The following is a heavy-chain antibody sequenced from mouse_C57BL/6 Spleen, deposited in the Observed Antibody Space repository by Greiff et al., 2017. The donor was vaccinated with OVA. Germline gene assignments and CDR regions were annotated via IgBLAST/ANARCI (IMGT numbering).Heavy chain of an antibody. V-gene: IGHV1-9*01. J-gene: IGHJ2*01. CDR1: GYTFTGYW. Sequence: VQLQQSGAELMKPGASVKLSCQATGYTFTGYWIEWVKQRPGHGLKWIGELLPGSGSTNYNEQFKGKATFNAATSSNTAYMQFSSPTTKDSGIYYCARGGFDDWGQGTTLTVSS. CDR2: LLPGSGST. CDR3: ARGGFDD.